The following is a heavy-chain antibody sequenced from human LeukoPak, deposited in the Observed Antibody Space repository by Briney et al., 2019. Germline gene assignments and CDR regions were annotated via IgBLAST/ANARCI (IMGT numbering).Heavy chain of an antibody. Sequence: SETLSLTCTVSGGSIFSSNSYWGWIRQPPGKGLEWIGSIYYSGSTYYNPSLKSRVTISVDTSKNQFSLKLSSVTAADTAVYYCARSLLWFGELPYTPFDYWGQGTLVTVSS. J-gene: IGHJ4*02. CDR2: IYYSGST. V-gene: IGHV4-39*07. D-gene: IGHD3-10*01. CDR3: ARSLLWFGELPYTPFDY. CDR1: GGSIFSSNSY.